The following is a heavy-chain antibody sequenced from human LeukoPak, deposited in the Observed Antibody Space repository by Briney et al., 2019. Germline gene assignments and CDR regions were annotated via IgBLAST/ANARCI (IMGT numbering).Heavy chain of an antibody. Sequence: PSETLSLTCGVSGGSIRSSGYYWGWIRQFPGEGLEWTASIDSGGTTYYNPSLRSRSAVSVETSKNQFSLNLTSVTAADTAVYYCARHVASSGTSRFFHYWGQGTLVAVSS. CDR2: IDSGGTT. D-gene: IGHD3-22*01. CDR3: ARHVASSGTSRFFHY. V-gene: IGHV4-39*01. CDR1: GGSIRSSGYY. J-gene: IGHJ4*02.